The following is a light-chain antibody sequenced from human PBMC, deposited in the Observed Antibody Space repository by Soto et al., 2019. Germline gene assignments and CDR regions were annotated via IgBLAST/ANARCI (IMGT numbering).Light chain of an antibody. CDR2: DAS. V-gene: IGKV3-11*01. J-gene: IGKJ5*01. CDR3: QQRSNWPPA. Sequence: EIVLTQSPATLSLSPGERATLSCRASQSVSSYLAWYQQKPGQAPRLLIYDASNRATGIPARFRGSGSGTNFPLTIRSPEAEDFAVYYCQQRSNWPPAFGQGTRLEIK. CDR1: QSVSSY.